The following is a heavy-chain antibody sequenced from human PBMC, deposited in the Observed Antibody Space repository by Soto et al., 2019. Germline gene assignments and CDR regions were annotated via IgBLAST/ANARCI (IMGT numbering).Heavy chain of an antibody. J-gene: IGHJ4*02. Sequence: SVKVSCKASGFTFTISAVQCVLQSRLQRLEWIGCIVVGSGNTNYAQKFQERVTITRDMSTSTACMELSSLRSEDTAVYYCAAKSDSIAARGFVDYWGQGTLVTVSS. V-gene: IGHV1-58*01. D-gene: IGHD6-6*01. CDR3: AAKSDSIAARGFVDY. CDR1: GFTFTISA. CDR2: IVVGSGNT.